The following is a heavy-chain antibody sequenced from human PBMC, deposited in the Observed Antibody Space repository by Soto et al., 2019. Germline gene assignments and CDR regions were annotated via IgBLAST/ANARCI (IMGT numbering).Heavy chain of an antibody. D-gene: IGHD2-2*03. V-gene: IGHV1-69*09. CDR3: AWMQLASLDH. Sequence: QVVLLQSGTEVKRPGSSVKVSCKASGVPFNSYGFAWVRQAPGRGLAWVGRMNPASQLRNYEQSLQGRVTITTDTSTTTAYMELSGLTSEDMCVYYCAWMQLASLDHWGHGTLVTVSS. J-gene: IGHJ4*01. CDR2: MNPASQLR. CDR1: GVPFNSYG.